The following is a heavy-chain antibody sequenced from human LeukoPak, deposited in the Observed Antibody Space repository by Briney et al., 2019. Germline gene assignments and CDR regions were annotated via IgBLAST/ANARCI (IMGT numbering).Heavy chain of an antibody. V-gene: IGHV4-39*07. D-gene: IGHD3-16*01. J-gene: IGHJ4*02. CDR3: ASQKGGNTPFHY. CDR2: IYYSGNT. CDR1: GGSISSSSYY. Sequence: SETLSLTCTVSGGSISSSSYYWGWIRQPPGKGLEWIGNIYYSGNTYYNPSLKSRVTLSVDTSKNQFSLKLSSVTAADTAVYYCASQKGGNTPFHYWGQGTLVTVSS.